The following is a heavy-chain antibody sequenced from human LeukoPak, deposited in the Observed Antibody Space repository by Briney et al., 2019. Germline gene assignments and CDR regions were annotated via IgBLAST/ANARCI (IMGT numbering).Heavy chain of an antibody. Sequence: GGSLRLSCAASGFSFSDYAMSWVRQAPGKGLEWISTIRGSGGTTYYANSVKGRFTISRDNSKITLSLQMNGLRAEDTAIYYCAKDRADGYDALDYWGQGTLVTVSS. CDR2: IRGSGGTT. J-gene: IGHJ4*02. D-gene: IGHD5-12*01. V-gene: IGHV3-23*01. CDR1: GFSFSDYA. CDR3: AKDRADGYDALDY.